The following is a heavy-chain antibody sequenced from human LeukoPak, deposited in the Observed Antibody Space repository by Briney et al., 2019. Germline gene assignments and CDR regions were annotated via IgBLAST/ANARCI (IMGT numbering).Heavy chain of an antibody. CDR2: ISPDDSQI. D-gene: IGHD3-16*01. V-gene: IGHV5-51*01. J-gene: IGHJ4*02. CDR1: GYSFSNYC. Sequence: GESLKISCKGSGYSFSNYCIAWVRQMPGKGLEWMGIISPDDSQIRYSPSFQGQVTISADKSISTAYLQWSSLKSSDTAMYYCARHGTNAYSTVDYWGQGTLVTVSS. CDR3: ARHGTNAYSTVDY.